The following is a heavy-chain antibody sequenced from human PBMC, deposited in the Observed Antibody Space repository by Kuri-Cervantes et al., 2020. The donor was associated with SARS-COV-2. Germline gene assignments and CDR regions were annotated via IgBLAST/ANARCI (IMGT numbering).Heavy chain of an antibody. D-gene: IGHD4-17*01. J-gene: IGHJ4*02. CDR1: GFTFDDYA. Sequence: GGSLRLSCAASGFTFDDYAMHWVRQAPGKGLEWVSGINWNGGSTGYADSVKGRFTISRDNAKNSLYLRMNSLRAEDTAVYYCARGLGTTVIDYWGQGILVTVSS. CDR3: ARGLGTTVIDY. CDR2: INWNGGST. V-gene: IGHV3-20*04.